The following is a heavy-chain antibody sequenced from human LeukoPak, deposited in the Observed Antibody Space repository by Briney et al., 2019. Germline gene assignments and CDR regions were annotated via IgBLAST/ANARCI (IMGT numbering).Heavy chain of an antibody. D-gene: IGHD3-22*01. J-gene: IGHJ5*02. CDR1: GGAFSSYA. CDR3: ASRNNYDSSGKTRFDP. V-gene: IGHV1-69*13. Sequence: ASVKVSCKASGGAFSSYAITWVRQAPGQGLEWMGGIIPIFGTANYAQKFQGRVTITADESTSTAYMELSSLRSEDTAVYYCASRNNYDSSGKTRFDPWGQGTLVTVSS. CDR2: IIPIFGTA.